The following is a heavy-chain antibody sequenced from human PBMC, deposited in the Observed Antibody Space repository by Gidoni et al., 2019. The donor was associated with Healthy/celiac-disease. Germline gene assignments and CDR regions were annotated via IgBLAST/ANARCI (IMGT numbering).Heavy chain of an antibody. V-gene: IGHV3-21*01. D-gene: IGHD4-17*01. CDR1: GFNFRSFS. CDR2: ISKSSSYI. CDR3: ARVDYGDYDD. Sequence: VHMSHSAAGLVKTGGSLRLYCAASGFNFRSFSKKWVRQAPGKGLEWVSSISKSSSYIYYADSVKRRYTISRDNAKDSLYVQMNSRRAEDTAVYYCARVDYGDYDDWGQGTLVTVSS. J-gene: IGHJ4*02.